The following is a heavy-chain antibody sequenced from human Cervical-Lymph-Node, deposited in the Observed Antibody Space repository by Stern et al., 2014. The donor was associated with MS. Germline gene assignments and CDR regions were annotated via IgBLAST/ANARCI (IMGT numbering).Heavy chain of an antibody. J-gene: IGHJ5*02. CDR3: ARHQEQLVPFTWFDP. CDR1: GGSISGYY. D-gene: IGHD6-6*01. V-gene: IGHV4-59*08. CDR2: IYYSGST. Sequence: VQLEESGPGLVKPSETLSLTCTVSGGSISGYYWSWIRQPPGKGLEWIGYIYYSGSTNYTPPLKSRVTIPLATPKNHFSLTRGSGTAADTAVYYCARHQEQLVPFTWFDPWGQGTLVTVSS.